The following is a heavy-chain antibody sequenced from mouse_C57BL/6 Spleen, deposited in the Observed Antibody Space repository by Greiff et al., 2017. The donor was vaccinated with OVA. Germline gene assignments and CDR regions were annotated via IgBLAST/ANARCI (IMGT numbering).Heavy chain of an antibody. CDR2: IGPENGDT. J-gene: IGHJ3*01. D-gene: IGHD1-1*01. Sequence: EVKLMESGAELVRPGASVKLSCTASGFKIKDDYMHWVKQRPEKGLEWIGWIGPENGDTEYASSFQVKATITADTSSNTAYRQLSSLTSEDTAVYYCTTRDYGSPFAYWGQGTLVTVSA. CDR1: GFKIKDDY. V-gene: IGHV14-4*01. CDR3: TTRDYGSPFAY.